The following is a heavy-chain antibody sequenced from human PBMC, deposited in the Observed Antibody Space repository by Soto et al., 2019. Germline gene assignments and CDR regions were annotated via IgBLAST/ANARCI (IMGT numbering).Heavy chain of an antibody. D-gene: IGHD6-13*01. CDR3: ARDPSSSSWSNYYYYGMDV. CDR2: IIPIFGSA. J-gene: IGHJ6*02. V-gene: IGHV1-69*06. Sequence: QVQLVQSGAEVKKPGSSVKVSCKASGGTFSSYAVNWVRQAPGQGLEWMGGIIPIFGSANYAQKSQCRVTITADKSTSTAYMELSSLRSEDTAVYYCARDPSSSSWSNYYYYGMDVWGQGTTVTVSS. CDR1: GGTFSSYA.